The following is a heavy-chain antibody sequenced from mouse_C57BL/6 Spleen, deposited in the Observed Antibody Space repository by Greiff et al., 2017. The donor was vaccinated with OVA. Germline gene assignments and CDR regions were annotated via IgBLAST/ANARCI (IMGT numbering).Heavy chain of an antibody. V-gene: IGHV10-1*01. CDR1: GFSFNTYA. CDR3: VRHDRGSNFDY. CDR2: IRSKSNNYAT. J-gene: IGHJ2*01. Sequence: EVKLMESGGGLVQPKGSLKLSCAASGFSFNTYAMNWVRQAPGKGLEWVARIRSKSNNYATYYADSVKDRFTISRDDSESMLYLQMNNLKTEDTAMYYCVRHDRGSNFDYWGQGTTLTVSS.